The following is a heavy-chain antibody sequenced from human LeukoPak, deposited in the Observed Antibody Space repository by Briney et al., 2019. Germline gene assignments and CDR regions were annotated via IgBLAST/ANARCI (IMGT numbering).Heavy chain of an antibody. J-gene: IGHJ3*02. CDR3: AKDSDPYCSSTSCFDAFDI. D-gene: IGHD2-2*01. Sequence: GGSLRLSCAASGFTFSSYGMHWVRQAPGKGLEWVAFIRYDGSNKYYADSVKGRFTISRDNSKNTLYLQMNSLRAEDTAVYYCAKDSDPYCSSTSCFDAFDIWGQGTMVTVSS. CDR1: GFTFSSYG. CDR2: IRYDGSNK. V-gene: IGHV3-30*02.